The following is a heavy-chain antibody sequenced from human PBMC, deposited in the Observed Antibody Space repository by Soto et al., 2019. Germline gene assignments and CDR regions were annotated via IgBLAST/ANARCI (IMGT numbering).Heavy chain of an antibody. D-gene: IGHD3-10*01. CDR3: ARALVRGTNWFDP. J-gene: IGHJ5*02. CDR2: IYTGGST. V-gene: IGHV3-53*01. CDR1: GFTFSSYA. Sequence: PGGSLRLSCAAAGFTFSSYAMSWVRQVPGKGLEWVSVIYTGGSTYYADSVKGRFTISRDNSENTLYLQMDSLRAEDTAVYFCARALVRGTNWFDPWGQGTLVTVSS.